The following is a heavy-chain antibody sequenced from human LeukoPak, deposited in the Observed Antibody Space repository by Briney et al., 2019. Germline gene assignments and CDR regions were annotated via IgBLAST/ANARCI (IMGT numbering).Heavy chain of an antibody. CDR2: IRWYSVII. CDR3: AKSPYFDWSYMDV. Sequence: GGSLRLSCAASGFTFEDYSVHGVRQAREGGRECVSDIRWYSVIIVCADSVKGRFTISRDNAKNSLYLQVNSLRAEDMGLYYCAKSPYFDWSYMDVWGKGPTVNVSS. J-gene: IGHJ6*03. D-gene: IGHD3-9*01. CDR1: GFTFEDYS. V-gene: IGHV3-9*03.